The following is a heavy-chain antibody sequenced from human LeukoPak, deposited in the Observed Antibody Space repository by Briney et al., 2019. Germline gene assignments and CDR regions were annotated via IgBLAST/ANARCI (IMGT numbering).Heavy chain of an antibody. CDR2: ISWNSGSI. CDR1: GFTFDDYA. CDR3: AKDSEFRGVIWYNWFDP. Sequence: GGSLRLSCAASGFTFDDYAMHWVRQAPGKGLEWVSGISWNSGSIGYADSVKGRFTISRDNAKNSLYLQMNSLRAEDTALYYCAKDSEFRGVIWYNWFDPWGQGTLVTVSS. J-gene: IGHJ5*02. V-gene: IGHV3-9*01. D-gene: IGHD3-10*01.